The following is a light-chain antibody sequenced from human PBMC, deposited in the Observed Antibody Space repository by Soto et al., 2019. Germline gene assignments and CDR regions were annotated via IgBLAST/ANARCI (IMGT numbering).Light chain of an antibody. CDR3: AAWDDSLNGYV. Sequence: QAVVTQPPSASETPGQRVTISCSGSSSNIGGNTVNWYQQLPGTAPKLLIYNVNQRPSGVPDRFSGSKSGTSASLAISGLQSEDEAHYYCAAWDDSLNGYVFGTGTKLTVL. CDR1: SSNIGGNT. J-gene: IGLJ1*01. V-gene: IGLV1-44*01. CDR2: NVN.